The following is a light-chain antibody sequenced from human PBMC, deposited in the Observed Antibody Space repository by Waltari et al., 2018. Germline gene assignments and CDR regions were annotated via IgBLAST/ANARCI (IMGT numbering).Light chain of an antibody. V-gene: IGLV2-23*02. CDR3: CSYAGSSTVV. J-gene: IGLJ2*01. CDR1: SSDVGSYNL. CDR2: EVS. Sequence: SALTQPASVSGSPGQSITISCTGTSSDVGSYNLVPWYQQHPGKAPKLMIYEVSKRPSGVSNRFSGSKSGNTASLTISGLQAEDEADYYCCSYAGSSTVVFGGGTKLTVL.